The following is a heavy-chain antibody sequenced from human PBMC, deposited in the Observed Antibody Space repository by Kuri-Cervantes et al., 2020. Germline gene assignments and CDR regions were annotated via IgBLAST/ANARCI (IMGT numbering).Heavy chain of an antibody. D-gene: IGHD1-26*01. Sequence: ESLKISCTVSGGSISSSSYYWGWIRQPPGKGLEWIGSIYYSGSTYYNPSLKSRVTISVDTSKNQFSLKLSSVTAADTAVYYCARKLIVGSRDFDYWGQGTLVTVSS. V-gene: IGHV4-39*01. CDR3: ARKLIVGSRDFDY. CDR1: GGSISSSSYY. CDR2: IYYSGST. J-gene: IGHJ4*02.